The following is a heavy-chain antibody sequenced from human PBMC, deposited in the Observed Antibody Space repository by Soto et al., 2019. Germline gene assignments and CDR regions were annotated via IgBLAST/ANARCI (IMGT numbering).Heavy chain of an antibody. D-gene: IGHD5-18*01. CDR1: GYTFTAYY. J-gene: IGHJ4*02. CDR3: ARGGYTYGYGLDY. Sequence: QVQLVQSGAEVKKLGASVKVSCKASGYTFTAYYIHWVRQAPGQGLEWVGWINPNSGDTHYAQRFQGWVTMTGATSVSKAYMALTLLRSAARAVYYCARGGYTYGYGLDYWGQGTLVTVS. V-gene: IGHV1-2*04. CDR2: INPNSGDT.